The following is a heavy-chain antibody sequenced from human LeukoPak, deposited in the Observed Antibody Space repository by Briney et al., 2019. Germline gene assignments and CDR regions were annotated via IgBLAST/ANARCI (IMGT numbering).Heavy chain of an antibody. J-gene: IGHJ4*02. CDR2: INHSGST. CDR3: ARARGYSYGMVDY. Sequence: SETLSLTCAVYGGSFSGYYWSWIRQPPGKGLEWIGEINHSGSTNYNLSLKSRVTISVDTSKNQFSLKLSSVTAADTAVYYCARARGYSYGMVDYWGQGTLVTVSS. D-gene: IGHD5-18*01. CDR1: GGSFSGYY. V-gene: IGHV4-34*01.